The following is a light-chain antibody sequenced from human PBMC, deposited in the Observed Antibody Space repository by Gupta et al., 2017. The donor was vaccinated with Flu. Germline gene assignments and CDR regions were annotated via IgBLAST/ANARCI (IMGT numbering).Light chain of an antibody. V-gene: IGLV2-14*01. Sequence: TSSDVGNYNYVSWYQQPPGKAPKLMIYEVGNRPSGVSNRFSGSKSGNTASLTISGLQAEDEADYYCSSYTSSTTLVFGEGTKLTVL. CDR2: EVG. CDR3: SSYTSSTTLV. CDR1: SSDVGNYNY. J-gene: IGLJ3*02.